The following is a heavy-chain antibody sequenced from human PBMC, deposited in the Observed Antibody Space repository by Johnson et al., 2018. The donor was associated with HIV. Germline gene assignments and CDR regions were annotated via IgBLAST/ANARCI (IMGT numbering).Heavy chain of an antibody. CDR2: ISYDGSNK. J-gene: IGHJ3*02. D-gene: IGHD6-13*01. CDR3: AREGASAVRYSSSWYGHDAFDI. Sequence: QVQLVESGGGVVQPGKSLTLSCVVSGLSFSNFGIHWVREAPGKGLEWVALISYDGSNKYYADSVKGRFTFSRDHSKNTLYLQMNSLRAEDTAVYYCAREGASAVRYSSSWYGHDAFDIWGQGTMVTVSS. CDR1: GLSFSNFG. V-gene: IGHV3-30*03.